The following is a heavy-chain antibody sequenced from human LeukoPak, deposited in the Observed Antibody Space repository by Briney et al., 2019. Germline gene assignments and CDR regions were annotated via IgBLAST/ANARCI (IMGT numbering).Heavy chain of an antibody. D-gene: IGHD5-12*01. J-gene: IGHJ6*03. CDR2: ITSSSSYA. Sequence: GGSLRLSCEASGFTFSTYNMNWVRQAPGKRLEWVSSITSSSSYAFYADSVKGRFTISRDNAKSSLHLQMNNLRAEDTAVYYCARDPYSGHYGNDYYYYMDVWGKGTTVTISS. V-gene: IGHV3-21*01. CDR1: GFTFSTYN. CDR3: ARDPYSGHYGNDYYYYMDV.